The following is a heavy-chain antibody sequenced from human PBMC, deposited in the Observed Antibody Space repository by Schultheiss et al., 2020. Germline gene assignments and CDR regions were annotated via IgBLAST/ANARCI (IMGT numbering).Heavy chain of an antibody. CDR1: GFSLSTSGVC. CDR2: IYWNDDK. CDR3: VHSANTPPYPGY. V-gene: IGHV2-5*01. J-gene: IGHJ4*02. Sequence: SGPTLVKPTQTLTLTCTFSGFSLSTSGVCVSWIRQPPGKALEWLALIYWNDDKRYSPSLKSRLTITKDTSKNQVVLTVTNMDPVDTATYYCVHSANTPPYPGYWGQGTLVTVSS.